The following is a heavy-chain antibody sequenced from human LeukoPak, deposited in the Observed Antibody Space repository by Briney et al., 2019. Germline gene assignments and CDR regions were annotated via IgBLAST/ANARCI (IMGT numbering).Heavy chain of an antibody. Sequence: SETLSLTCTVSGGSISSYYWSWIRQPPGKGLEWIGSIYYSGSTCYNPSLKSRVTISVDTSKNQFSLKLSSVTAADTAVYYCARGRTYYDSSGRPFDYWGQGTLVTVSS. CDR1: GGSISSYY. V-gene: IGHV4-39*01. J-gene: IGHJ4*02. CDR2: IYYSGST. CDR3: ARGRTYYDSSGRPFDY. D-gene: IGHD3-22*01.